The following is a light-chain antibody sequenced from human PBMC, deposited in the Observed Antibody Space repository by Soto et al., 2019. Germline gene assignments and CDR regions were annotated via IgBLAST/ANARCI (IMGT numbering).Light chain of an antibody. Sequence: QSVLTQPASVSGSPGQSITISCTGTITDIGAYNYVSWYQQHPGKAPKLLIYGVCSRPSGVSNRFSGSKSGNAAYLTISGLQADDEAEYYCSSYTSSITPYVFGTGTKVTVL. CDR3: SSYTSSITPYV. CDR2: GVC. CDR1: ITDIGAYNY. V-gene: IGLV2-14*01. J-gene: IGLJ1*01.